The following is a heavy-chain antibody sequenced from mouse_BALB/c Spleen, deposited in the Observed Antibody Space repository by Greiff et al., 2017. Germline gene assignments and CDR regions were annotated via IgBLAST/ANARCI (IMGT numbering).Heavy chain of an antibody. CDR2: ISDGGSYT. CDR3: ARDGAYYGEEGFAY. V-gene: IGHV5-4*02. CDR1: GFTFSDYY. J-gene: IGHJ3*01. Sequence: DVQLVESGGGLVKPGGSLKLSCAASGFTFSDYYMYWVRQTPEKRLEWVATISDGGSYTYYPDSVKGRFTISRDNAKNNLYLQMSSLKSEDTAMYYCARDGAYYGEEGFAYWGQGTLVTVSA. D-gene: IGHD2-10*01.